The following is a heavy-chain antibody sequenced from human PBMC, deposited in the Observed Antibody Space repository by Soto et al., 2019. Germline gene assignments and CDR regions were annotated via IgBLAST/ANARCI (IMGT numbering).Heavy chain of an antibody. D-gene: IGHD3-10*01. J-gene: IGHJ4*02. V-gene: IGHV3-11*01. CDR1: GFTFSDYY. CDR2: ITRSAFTI. CDR3: ARVPYGSDHHYFDY. Sequence: PGGPLRLTCTASGFTFSDYYMSWIRQAPGKGLQWVSYITRSAFTIYYADSVKGRFTISRDNAKNSLYLQMHSLRAEDTAVYYCARVPYGSDHHYFDYWGQGILVTVSS.